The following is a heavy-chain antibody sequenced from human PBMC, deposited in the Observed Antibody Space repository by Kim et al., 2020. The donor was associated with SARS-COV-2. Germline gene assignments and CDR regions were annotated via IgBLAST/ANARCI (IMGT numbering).Heavy chain of an antibody. CDR3: ARGITYHTMIVVVTRYGMDV. D-gene: IGHD3-22*01. V-gene: IGHV3-21*01. Sequence: GGSLRLSCAASGFTFSSYSMNWVRQAPGKGLEWVSSISSSSSYIYYADSVKGRFTISRDNAKNSLYLQMNSLRAEDTAVYYCARGITYHTMIVVVTRYGMDVWGQGTTVTVSS. CDR1: GFTFSSYS. J-gene: IGHJ6*02. CDR2: ISSSSSYI.